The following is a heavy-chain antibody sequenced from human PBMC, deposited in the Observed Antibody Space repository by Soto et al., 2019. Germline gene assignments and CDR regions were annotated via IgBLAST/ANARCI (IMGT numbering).Heavy chain of an antibody. Sequence: ASVKVSCKASGGTFSSYAISWVRQAPGQGLEWMGGIIPIFGTANYAQKFQGRVTITADESTSTAYMELSSLRSEDTAVYYCARDHPFGSGYDYWGQGTLVTVSS. CDR3: ARDHPFGSGYDY. D-gene: IGHD3-10*01. CDR1: GGTFSSYA. V-gene: IGHV1-69*13. CDR2: IIPIFGTA. J-gene: IGHJ4*02.